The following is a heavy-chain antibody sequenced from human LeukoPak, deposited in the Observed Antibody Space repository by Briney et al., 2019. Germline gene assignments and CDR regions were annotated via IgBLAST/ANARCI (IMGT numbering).Heavy chain of an antibody. V-gene: IGHV1-2*02. D-gene: IGHD3-9*01. CDR2: INPNSGGT. CDR1: GYTFTGYY. Sequence: ASVKVSCKASGYTFTGYYMHWVRQAPGQGLEWMGWINPNSGGTNYAQKFQGRVTMTRDTSISTAYMELSRLRSDDTAVYYCARDIRGAYYDILTDNQPNAFDIWGQGTMVTVSS. J-gene: IGHJ3*02. CDR3: ARDIRGAYYDILTDNQPNAFDI.